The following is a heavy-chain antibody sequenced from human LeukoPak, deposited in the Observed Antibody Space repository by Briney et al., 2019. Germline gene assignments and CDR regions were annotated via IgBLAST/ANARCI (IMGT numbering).Heavy chain of an antibody. CDR2: ISYDGSNK. Sequence: GGSLRLSCAASGFTFSSYGMHWVRQAPGKGLEWVAVISYDGSNKYYADSVKGRFTISRDNSKNTLSLQMNSLRAEDTAMYYCARDLRLSSGYLLYYFDHWGQGTLVTVSS. CDR3: ARDLRLSSGYLLYYFDH. D-gene: IGHD3-22*01. V-gene: IGHV3-30*03. J-gene: IGHJ4*02. CDR1: GFTFSSYG.